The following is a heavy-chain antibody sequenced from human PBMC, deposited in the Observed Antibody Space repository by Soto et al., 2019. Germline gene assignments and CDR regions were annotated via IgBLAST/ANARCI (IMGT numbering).Heavy chain of an antibody. CDR2: IKHDGSEK. D-gene: IGHD3-16*01. Sequence: EVQLVESGGGLVKPGGSLRLSCAASGFTFSSYWMSWVRQAPGKGLEWVSNIKHDGSEKYYVDSVKGRFTISRDNAKISVYPQMNSRRAEYTVVDYCAREGFRGVMSCYGMEVW. CDR3: AREGFRGVMSCYGMEV. CDR1: GFTFSSYW. J-gene: IGHJ6*01. V-gene: IGHV3-7*04.